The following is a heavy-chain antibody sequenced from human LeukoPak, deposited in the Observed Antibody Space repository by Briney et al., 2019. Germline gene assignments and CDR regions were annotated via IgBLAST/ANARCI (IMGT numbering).Heavy chain of an antibody. D-gene: IGHD3-10*01. CDR2: VYHTGPS. J-gene: IGHJ4*02. V-gene: IGHV4-39*01. CDR3: ARHVQSGSFYVRVLDS. Sequence: SETLSLTCTVSGGSMRRSSYQWGWIRQPPGKGLEWIGSVYHTGPSSYNPSIKSRVTISVYTSKMKFFLTVTSVTAADTAVYYCARHVQSGSFYVRVLDSWGQGTLVIVSS. CDR1: GGSMRRSSYQ.